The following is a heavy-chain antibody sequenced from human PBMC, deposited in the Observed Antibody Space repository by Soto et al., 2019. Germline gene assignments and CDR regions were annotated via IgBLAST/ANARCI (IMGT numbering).Heavy chain of an antibody. D-gene: IGHD2-15*01. V-gene: IGHV3-30-3*01. CDR2: ISYDGSNK. Sequence: QVQLVESGGGVVQPGRSLRLSCAASGFTFSSYAMHWVRQAPGKGLEWVAVISYDGSNKYYADSVKGRFTISRDNSKNTLYLQMNRLRAEDTAVYYCARDSGWGRYCSGGSCYPNYYYYGMDVWGQGTTVTVSS. CDR3: ARDSGWGRYCSGGSCYPNYYYYGMDV. CDR1: GFTFSSYA. J-gene: IGHJ6*02.